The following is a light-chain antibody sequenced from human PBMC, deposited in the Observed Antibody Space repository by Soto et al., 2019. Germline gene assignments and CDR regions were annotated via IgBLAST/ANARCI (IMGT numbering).Light chain of an antibody. V-gene: IGKV4-1*01. CDR2: GAS. Sequence: DIVMTQSPDSLAVSLGERAALNCKSIQRVLYSSNNDNYLAWYQQPPRQAPRALIYGASNRATGIPDSLSGSASGTDFPLTISRMAPEDFAVYYCHQYGSPGTFGHGTQAAI. CDR1: QRVLYSSNNDNY. J-gene: IGKJ1*01. CDR3: HQYGSPGT.